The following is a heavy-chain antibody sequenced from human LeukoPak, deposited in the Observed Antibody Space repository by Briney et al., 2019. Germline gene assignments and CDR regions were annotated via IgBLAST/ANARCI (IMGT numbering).Heavy chain of an antibody. CDR2: IRSDGSVT. J-gene: IGHJ6*02. V-gene: IGHV3-74*03. CDR3: TRPLTPAGAASYYYGLDV. Sequence: GGSLRLSCAASGFPFSSYWMHWVRQAPGKGLVWVSRIRSDGSVTTYADSVKGRFTISRDNAENTLYLQMNSLRADDTAVYYCTRPLTPAGAASYYYGLDVWGQGTTVTVSS. D-gene: IGHD2-2*01. CDR1: GFPFSSYW.